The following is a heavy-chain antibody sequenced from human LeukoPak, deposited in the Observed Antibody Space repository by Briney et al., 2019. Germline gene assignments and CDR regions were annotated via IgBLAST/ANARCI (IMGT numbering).Heavy chain of an antibody. D-gene: IGHD1-26*01. V-gene: IGHV1-69*02. Sequence: SVKVSCKASGGTFSSYTISWVRQAPGQGLEWMGRIIPILGIANYAQKFQGRVTITADKSTSTAYMELSSLRSEDAAVYYCAGGGTDSGSYYEAWFDPWGQGTLVAVSS. CDR2: IIPILGIA. CDR1: GGTFSSYT. CDR3: AGGGTDSGSYYEAWFDP. J-gene: IGHJ5*02.